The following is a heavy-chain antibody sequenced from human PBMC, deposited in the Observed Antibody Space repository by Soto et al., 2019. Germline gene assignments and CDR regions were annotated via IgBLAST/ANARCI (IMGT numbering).Heavy chain of an antibody. D-gene: IGHD4-17*01. J-gene: IGHJ6*02. CDR1: GGSISSGGYY. V-gene: IGHV4-31*03. CDR2: IYYSGST. CDR3: ARDSSYGDLNYYYYYGMDV. Sequence: QVQLQESGPGLVKPSQTLSLTCTVSGGSISSGGYYWSWIRQHPGKGLEWIGYIYYSGSTYYNPSLKSRVTISVDTSKNQFSLKLSSVTAADTAVYYCARDSSYGDLNYYYYYGMDVWGQGTTVTVSS.